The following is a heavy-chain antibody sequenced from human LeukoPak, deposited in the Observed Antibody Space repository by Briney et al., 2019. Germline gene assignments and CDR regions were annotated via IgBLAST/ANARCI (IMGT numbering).Heavy chain of an antibody. Sequence: KTSETLSLTYTVSGGSIRSDGYYWSLIRQPPEKGQEWIGYIYYSGSTYCSPSIKSRVTMSVDTSKNQFALRLNSVTAADTAVYYCARGDTWFDYWGQGTLVTVSS. CDR1: GGSIRSDGYY. CDR3: ARGDTWFDY. D-gene: IGHD5-18*01. V-gene: IGHV4-31*03. J-gene: IGHJ4*02. CDR2: IYYSGST.